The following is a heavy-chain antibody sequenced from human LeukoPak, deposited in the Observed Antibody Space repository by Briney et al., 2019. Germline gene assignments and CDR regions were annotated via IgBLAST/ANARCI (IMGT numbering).Heavy chain of an antibody. CDR3: ARDRGYCSSTSCYTPYYYMDV. CDR2: ITKSGRDT. CDR1: GFTFSNYA. J-gene: IGHJ6*03. Sequence: GGSLRLSCVTSGFTFSNYAMSWVRQAPGKGLEWVSDITKSGRDTFYADSVKGRFTISRDNSKNTVNLQMNSLRAEDTAVYYCARDRGYCSSTSCYTPYYYMDVWGKGTTVTVSS. V-gene: IGHV3-23*01. D-gene: IGHD2-2*02.